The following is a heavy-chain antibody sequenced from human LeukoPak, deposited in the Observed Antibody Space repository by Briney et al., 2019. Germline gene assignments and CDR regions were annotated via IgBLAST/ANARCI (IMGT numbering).Heavy chain of an antibody. CDR3: TGNYYGSGSCADFDY. D-gene: IGHD3-10*01. Sequence: GGSLRLSCAASGFTFSGSALHWVRQASGKGLEWVGRIRSTANGYATAYAASVKGRFTISRDDSKNTAYLQMDSLKTEDTAVYYCTGNYYGSGSCADFDYWGQGTLVTVSS. J-gene: IGHJ4*02. CDR1: GFTFSGSA. CDR2: IRSTANGYAT. V-gene: IGHV3-73*01.